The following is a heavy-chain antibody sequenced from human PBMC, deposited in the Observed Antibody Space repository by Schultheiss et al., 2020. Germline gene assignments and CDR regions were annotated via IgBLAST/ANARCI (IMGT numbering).Heavy chain of an antibody. J-gene: IGHJ5*02. CDR2: IYYSGST. D-gene: IGHD3-10*01. V-gene: IGHV4-39*01. Sequence: SETLSLTCTVSGGSISSYYWGWIRQPPWKGLEWIGSIYYSGSTYYNPSLKSRVTISVDTSKNQFSLKLSSVTAADTAVYYCASRKYYYGSGSYNWFDPWGQGTLVTVSS. CDR1: GGSISSYY. CDR3: ASRKYYYGSGSYNWFDP.